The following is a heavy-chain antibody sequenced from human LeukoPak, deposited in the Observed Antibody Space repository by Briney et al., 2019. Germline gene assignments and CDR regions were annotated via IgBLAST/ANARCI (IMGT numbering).Heavy chain of an antibody. J-gene: IGHJ5*02. Sequence: SETLSLTCTVSGVSISSSNSYWGWIRQPPGKGLEWIGNLFYSGSTYYNPSLKSRVTISVDTSKNQFSLKLSSVTAADTAVYYCAGVLEWLLVSDNNWFDPWGQGTLVTVSS. D-gene: IGHD3-3*01. CDR2: LFYSGST. CDR3: AGVLEWLLVSDNNWFDP. CDR1: GVSISSSNSY. V-gene: IGHV4-39*07.